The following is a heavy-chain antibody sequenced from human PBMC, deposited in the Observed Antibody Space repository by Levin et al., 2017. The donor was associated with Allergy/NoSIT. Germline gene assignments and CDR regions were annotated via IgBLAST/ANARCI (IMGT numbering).Heavy chain of an antibody. CDR1: GFTVSGNY. V-gene: IGHV3-66*01. CDR3: AAPLTGLHF. CDR2: IYYDGDT. J-gene: IGHJ4*02. Sequence: GGSLRLSCAASGFTVSGNYVTWVRQAPGKGLEWVSYIYYDGDTNYADSVKGRFTISRDNSKNTVYLQMNNLRAEDTAVYYCAAPLTGLHFWGQGTLVTVSS. D-gene: IGHD3-9*01.